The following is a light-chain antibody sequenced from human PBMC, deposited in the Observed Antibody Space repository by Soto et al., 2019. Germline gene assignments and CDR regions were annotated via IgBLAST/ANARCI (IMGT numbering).Light chain of an antibody. Sequence: EIVMTQSPATLSVSPGERVTLSCRASQSVKTNLAWYQQRSGQAPRLLVYGASTRAPGIPARFYGSGFGTDFTLTISSLLSEDFAVYYCQQYVNLLVTFGGGNKVE. V-gene: IGKV3-15*01. CDR1: QSVKTN. CDR2: GAS. CDR3: QQYVNLLVT. J-gene: IGKJ4*01.